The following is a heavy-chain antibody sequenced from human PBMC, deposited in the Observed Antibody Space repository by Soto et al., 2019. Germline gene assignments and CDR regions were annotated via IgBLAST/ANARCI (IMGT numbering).Heavy chain of an antibody. CDR2: IYYSGST. CDR3: ARGEVQLWFDY. V-gene: IGHV4-59*01. Sequence: QVQLQESGPGLVKPSETLSLTCTVSGGSISSYYWSWIRQPPGKGLEWIGYIYYSGSTNYNPSLTSRVTISVDTSKNQFSLKLSSVTAADTAVYYCARGEVQLWFDYWGQGTLVTVSS. CDR1: GGSISSYY. D-gene: IGHD5-18*01. J-gene: IGHJ4*02.